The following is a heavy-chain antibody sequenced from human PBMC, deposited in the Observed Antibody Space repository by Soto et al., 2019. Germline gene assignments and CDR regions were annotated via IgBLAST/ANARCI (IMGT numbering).Heavy chain of an antibody. D-gene: IGHD2-8*02. V-gene: IGHV3-48*02. Sequence: PGGSLRLSCVASGLKFGDHMMKWVRQAPGKGLEWVSYINNSSSAKYYADSVRGRFIISRDNAKNSVYLQMYSLRDEDTGVYYCARDYWYGMDVWGRGTTVTVSS. J-gene: IGHJ6*02. CDR2: INNSSSAK. CDR1: GLKFGDHM. CDR3: ARDYWYGMDV.